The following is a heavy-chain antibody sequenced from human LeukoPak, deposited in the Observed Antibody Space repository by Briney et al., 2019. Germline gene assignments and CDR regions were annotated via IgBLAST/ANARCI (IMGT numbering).Heavy chain of an antibody. CDR1: GFTFDDYA. D-gene: IGHD6-13*01. J-gene: IGHJ6*03. V-gene: IGHV3-43*02. Sequence: GGSLRLSCAASGFTFDDYAMHWVRQAPGKGLEWVSLISGDGGSTYYADSVKGRFTISRDNSKNSLYLQMNSLRTEDTALYYCTKDSPSSSWPHYYYYYYMDVWGKGTTVTVSS. CDR3: TKDSPSSSWPHYYYYYYMDV. CDR2: ISGDGGST.